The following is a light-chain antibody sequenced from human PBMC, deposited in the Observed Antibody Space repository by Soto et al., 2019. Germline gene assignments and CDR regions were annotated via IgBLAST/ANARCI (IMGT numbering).Light chain of an antibody. CDR1: SSDVGGYNY. CDR3: QSYDSSLSDGV. J-gene: IGLJ3*02. CDR2: DVS. V-gene: IGLV2-11*01. Sequence: QSALTQPRSVSGSPGQSVTISCTGTSSDVGGYNYVSWYQQHPGKAPKLMIYDVSKRPSGVPDRFSGSKSGNTASLTISGLQAEDEADYYCQSYDSSLSDGVFGGGTKLTVL.